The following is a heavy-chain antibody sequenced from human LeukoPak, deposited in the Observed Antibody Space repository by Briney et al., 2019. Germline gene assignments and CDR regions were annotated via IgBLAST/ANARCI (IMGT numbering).Heavy chain of an antibody. CDR1: GFTFSSYS. CDR3: AGDRGYYDSSGYYYEVDY. CDR2: ISSSSSTI. Sequence: PGGSLRLSCAASGFTFSSYSMNWVRQAPGKGLEWVSYISSSSSTIYYADSVKGRFTISRDNAKNSLYLQMNNLRGEDTAIYYCAGDRGYYDSSGYYYEVDYWGQGTLVTVSS. D-gene: IGHD3-22*01. V-gene: IGHV3-48*04. J-gene: IGHJ4*02.